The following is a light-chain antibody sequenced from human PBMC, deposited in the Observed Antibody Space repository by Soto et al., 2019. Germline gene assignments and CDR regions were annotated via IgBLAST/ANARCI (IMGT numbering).Light chain of an antibody. J-gene: IGLJ1*01. CDR2: EVS. Sequence: QSVLIQPASGSGSPGQAITISCTGTSSDVGGSTYVSWYQQHPGKAPELMIYEVSNRPSGVSDRFSGSKSGNTASLTISGLQAEDEADYYCSSYTSSTTPYVFGTGTKVTVL. CDR1: SSDVGGSTY. CDR3: SSYTSSTTPYV. V-gene: IGLV2-14*01.